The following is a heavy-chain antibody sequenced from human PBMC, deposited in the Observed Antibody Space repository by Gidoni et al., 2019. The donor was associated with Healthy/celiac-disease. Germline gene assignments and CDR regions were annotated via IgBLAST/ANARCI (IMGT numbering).Heavy chain of an antibody. V-gene: IGHV4-59*01. D-gene: IGHD2-2*01. CDR2: IYYSGST. J-gene: IGHJ5*02. Sequence: QVQLQESGPGLVKPSETLSLTCTVSGGSISSYYWSWIRQPPGKGLEWIGYIYYSGSTNYNPSLKSRVTISLDTSKNQFSLKLSSVTAADTAVYYCARFGRYCSSTSCFQPWGQGTLVTVSS. CDR1: GGSISSYY. CDR3: ARFGRYCSSTSCFQP.